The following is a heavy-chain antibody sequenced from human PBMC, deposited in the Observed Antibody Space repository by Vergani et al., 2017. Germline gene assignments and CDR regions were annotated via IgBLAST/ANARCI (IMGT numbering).Heavy chain of an antibody. V-gene: IGHV1-69*02. J-gene: IGHJ5*02. CDR2: VIPHLEIT. CDR3: VRTGALWFGEAKDGGWFDP. CDR1: GGTFGSHT. Sequence: QVQLEQSGAEVKKPGSSVTVSCRASGGTFGSHTISWVRQAPGQGLEWVGRVIPHLEITTLAQHLQGRVIITADKSTDTAYMELISLRPEDTAVYYCVRTGALWFGEAKDGGWFDPWGQGTLVTVTS. D-gene: IGHD3-10*01.